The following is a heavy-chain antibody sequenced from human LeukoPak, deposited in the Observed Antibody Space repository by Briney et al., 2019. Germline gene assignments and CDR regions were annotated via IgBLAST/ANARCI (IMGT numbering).Heavy chain of an antibody. V-gene: IGHV4-4*02. Sequence: SETLSLTCAASGGSISSSNWWSWVRQPPGKGLEWIGEIYHSGSTNYNPSLKSRVTISVDKSKNQFSLKLSSVTAADTAVYYCAAYDSSGYYLDYWGQGTLVTVSS. J-gene: IGHJ4*02. CDR1: GGSISSSNW. CDR2: IYHSGST. D-gene: IGHD3-22*01. CDR3: AAYDSSGYYLDY.